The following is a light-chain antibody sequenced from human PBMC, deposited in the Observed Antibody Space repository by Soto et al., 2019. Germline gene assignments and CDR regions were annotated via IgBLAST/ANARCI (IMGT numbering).Light chain of an antibody. CDR3: QQYGDSRT. J-gene: IGKJ2*01. Sequence: EIVLTQSPGTLSLSPGERATLSCRASQSVSSIYLAWYQQKAGQAPRLLIYGASSRATGIPDRFSGSASGTDFTLTINRLEPEDFAIYYCQQYGDSRTFGQGTKLEIK. CDR1: QSVSSIY. V-gene: IGKV3-20*01. CDR2: GAS.